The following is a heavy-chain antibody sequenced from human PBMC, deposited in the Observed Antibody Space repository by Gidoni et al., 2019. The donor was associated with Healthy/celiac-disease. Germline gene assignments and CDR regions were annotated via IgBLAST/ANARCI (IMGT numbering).Heavy chain of an antibody. Sequence: EVQLVESGGVVVQPGGSLRLYCAASVFTFDEYTMHWVRQAPGKGLECVSLISWDGGSTYYADSVKGRFTISRDNSKNSLYLQMNSLRTEDTALYYCAKVDSSSSGLFDYWGQGTLVTVSS. J-gene: IGHJ4*02. CDR3: AKVDSSSSGLFDY. CDR2: ISWDGGST. V-gene: IGHV3-43*01. D-gene: IGHD6-6*01. CDR1: VFTFDEYT.